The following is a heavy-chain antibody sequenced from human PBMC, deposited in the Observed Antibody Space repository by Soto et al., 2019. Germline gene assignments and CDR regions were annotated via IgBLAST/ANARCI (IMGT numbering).Heavy chain of an antibody. CDR1: GYSFTSYW. V-gene: IGHV5-10-1*01. D-gene: IGHD2-2*01. CDR2: IDPSYSYT. CDR3: ASSPRGYCSSTSCRELGNYYGMDV. Sequence: PGESLKISCKGSGYSFTSYWISRVRQMPGKGLEWMGRIDPSYSYTNYSPSFQGHVTISADKSISTAYLQWSSMKASDTAMYYCASSPRGYCSSTSCRELGNYYGMDVWGQGTTVTV. J-gene: IGHJ6*01.